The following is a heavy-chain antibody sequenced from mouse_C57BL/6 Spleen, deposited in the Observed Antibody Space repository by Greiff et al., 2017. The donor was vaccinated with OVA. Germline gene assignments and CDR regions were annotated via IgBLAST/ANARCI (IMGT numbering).Heavy chain of an antibody. CDR1: GYTFTGYW. CDR2: ILTGSGST. V-gene: IGHV1-9*01. J-gene: IGHJ2*01. D-gene: IGHD2-2*01. Sequence: VQLQQSGAELMKPGASVKLSCTATGYTFTGYWIEWVKQRPGHGLEWIGEILTGSGSTNYTEKFKGKATFTADTSSNTAYMQLSSLTTEDSAIYYCARDYYGYDLYYFDYWGQGTTLTVSS. CDR3: ARDYYGYDLYYFDY.